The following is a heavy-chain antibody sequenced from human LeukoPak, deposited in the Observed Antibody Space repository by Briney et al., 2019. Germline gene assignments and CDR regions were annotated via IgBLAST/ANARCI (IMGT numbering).Heavy chain of an antibody. V-gene: IGHV1-2*02. Sequence: ASVKVSCKASGYTFTGYYMHWVRQAPGQGLEWMGWINPNSGGTNYAQKFQGRVTMTRDTSISTAYMELSRLRSDDTAVYYCARPSSWEGYFDYWGQGTLVTVSS. CDR1: GYTFTGYY. D-gene: IGHD6-13*01. CDR3: ARPSSWEGYFDY. J-gene: IGHJ4*02. CDR2: INPNSGGT.